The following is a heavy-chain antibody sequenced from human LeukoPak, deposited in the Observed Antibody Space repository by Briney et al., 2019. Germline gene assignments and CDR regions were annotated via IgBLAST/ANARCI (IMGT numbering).Heavy chain of an antibody. CDR3: AKDRNGSYLDY. CDR2: ITGSGGST. Sequence: AGGSLILSCAASGFTFSSYAMSWVRQAPGKGLEWVSTITGSGGSTYYADSVKGRFTVSRDNSKNTLYLQMSSLRPEDTAVYYCAKDRNGSYLDYWGQGTLVTVSS. V-gene: IGHV3-23*01. J-gene: IGHJ4*02. D-gene: IGHD1-26*01. CDR1: GFTFSSYA.